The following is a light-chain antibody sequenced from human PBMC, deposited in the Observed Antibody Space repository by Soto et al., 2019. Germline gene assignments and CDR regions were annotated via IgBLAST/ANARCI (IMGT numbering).Light chain of an antibody. Sequence: AIRMTQYPSSFSASTGDRVTITCGASQGISSYLAWYQKKPGKAPKLLIYAASTLQSGVPSRFSGSGYGTDLTITISCMQSEDFETYYCQQYYSYPPTFGPGTKVDIK. CDR3: QQYYSYPPT. V-gene: IGKV1-8*01. CDR1: QGISSY. CDR2: AAS. J-gene: IGKJ3*01.